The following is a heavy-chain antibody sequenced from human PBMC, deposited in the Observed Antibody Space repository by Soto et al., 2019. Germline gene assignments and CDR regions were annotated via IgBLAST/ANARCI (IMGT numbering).Heavy chain of an antibody. CDR2: IWYDGSNK. CDR1: GFTFSSYG. CDR3: ARDYYDSSGYFSWFDP. V-gene: IGHV3-33*01. Sequence: QVQLVASGGGVVQPGRSLRLSCAASGFTFSSYGMHWVRQAPGKGLEWVAVIWYDGSNKYYADSVKGRFTISRDNSKNTLYLQMNSLRAEDTAVYYCARDYYDSSGYFSWFDPWGQGTLVTVSS. J-gene: IGHJ5*02. D-gene: IGHD3-22*01.